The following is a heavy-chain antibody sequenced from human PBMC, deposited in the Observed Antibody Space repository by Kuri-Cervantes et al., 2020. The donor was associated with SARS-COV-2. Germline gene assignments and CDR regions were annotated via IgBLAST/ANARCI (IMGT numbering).Heavy chain of an antibody. V-gene: IGHV4-34*01. CDR3: ARLEKRLLWFGDLSGVFDY. D-gene: IGHD3-10*01. Sequence: SETLSLTCAVYGGSFSGYYWSWIRQPPGKGLEWIGEINHSGSTNYNPSLKSRLTISLDTSRNQFSLKLSSVTAADTAVYYCARLEKRLLWFGDLSGVFDYWGQGALVTVSS. CDR2: INHSGST. CDR1: GGSFSGYY. J-gene: IGHJ4*02.